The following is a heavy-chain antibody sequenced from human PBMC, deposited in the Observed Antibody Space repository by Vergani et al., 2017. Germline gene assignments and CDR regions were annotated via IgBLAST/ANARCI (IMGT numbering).Heavy chain of an antibody. D-gene: IGHD6-19*01. CDR3: ARMKIAVAGYYFDY. CDR2: IFSNDEK. CDR1: GFSLSNARMG. Sequence: QVTLKESGPVLVKPTETLTLTCTVSGFSLSNARMGVSWIRQPPGKALEWLAHIFSNDEKFYSTSLKSRLTISKDTSKSQVVLTMTNMDPVDTATYYCARMKIAVAGYYFDYWGQGTLVTVSS. J-gene: IGHJ4*02. V-gene: IGHV2-26*01.